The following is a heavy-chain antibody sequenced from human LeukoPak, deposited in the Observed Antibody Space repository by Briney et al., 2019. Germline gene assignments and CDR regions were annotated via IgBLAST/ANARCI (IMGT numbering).Heavy chain of an antibody. D-gene: IGHD2-21*01. J-gene: IGHJ4*02. CDR3: AKRGGALSD. V-gene: IGHV1-2*02. CDR1: GYLFTGFY. CDR2: MNPNNGDT. Sequence: ASVKVSCKTSGYLFTGFYIHWVRQVPGQGLEWMGWMNPNNGDTKSAPEFQGGVAMTRVTSINTAYMEMTGLTPVDTAIYYCAKRGGALSDWGQGTPVTVTS.